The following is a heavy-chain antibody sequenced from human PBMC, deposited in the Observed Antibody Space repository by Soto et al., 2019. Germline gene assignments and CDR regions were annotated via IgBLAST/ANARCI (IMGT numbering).Heavy chain of an antibody. Sequence: LRLSCAASGFTFSNYVMHWVRQAPVKGLEWLAFISHDGSNTYYADSVEGRFTISRGNSKNTLYLQMNSLRAEDTAVFYCAKEPKIQLWLHYSDYWGQGTLVTVSS. D-gene: IGHD5-18*01. CDR3: AKEPKIQLWLHYSDY. J-gene: IGHJ4*02. CDR1: GFTFSNYV. CDR2: ISHDGSNT. V-gene: IGHV3-30*18.